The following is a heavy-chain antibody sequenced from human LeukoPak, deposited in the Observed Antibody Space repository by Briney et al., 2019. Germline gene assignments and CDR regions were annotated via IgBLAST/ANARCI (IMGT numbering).Heavy chain of an antibody. D-gene: IGHD3-10*01. V-gene: IGHV3-48*04. CDR1: GFTFSGYS. J-gene: IGHJ6*02. CDR2: ISHTSSTM. CDR3: AIPPLSGTGSSRPLAEMDI. Sequence: PGGSLRLSCEASGFTFSGYSMNWVRQAPGKGLEWVSYISHTSSTMSYADSVKGRFTISRDNARNSLHLQMNSLRAEDTGVYYCAIPPLSGTGSSRPLAEMDIWGQGTTVTVSS.